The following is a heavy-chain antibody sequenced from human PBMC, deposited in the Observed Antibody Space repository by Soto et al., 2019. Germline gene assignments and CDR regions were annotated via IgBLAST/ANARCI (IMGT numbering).Heavy chain of an antibody. CDR2: MFYSGNT. V-gene: IGHV4-59*13. Sequence: QVQLQESGPGLVRPSETLSLICNVSGASISSYFWTWIRQPPGRGLEWIGNMFYSGNTNYNPSLKSRVTMSLDTSRNQFSLSLSSVTAADTAVYYCARSVPDSAGRHRRWLDPWGQGTQVTVSA. CDR3: ARSVPDSAGRHRRWLDP. CDR1: GASISSYF. D-gene: IGHD1-26*01. J-gene: IGHJ5*02.